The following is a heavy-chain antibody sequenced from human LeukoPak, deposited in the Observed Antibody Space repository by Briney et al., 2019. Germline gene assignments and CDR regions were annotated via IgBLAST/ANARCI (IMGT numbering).Heavy chain of an antibody. Sequence: GGSLRLSCAASGFTFSSYAMSWVRQAPGKGLEWVSAISGSGGSTYYADSVKGRFTISRDNSKNTLYVQMNSLRAEDTAVYYCAKVSPYYYDSSGYYYFDYWGQGTLVTVSS. V-gene: IGHV3-23*01. CDR3: AKVSPYYYDSSGYYYFDY. CDR1: GFTFSSYA. J-gene: IGHJ4*02. CDR2: ISGSGGST. D-gene: IGHD3-22*01.